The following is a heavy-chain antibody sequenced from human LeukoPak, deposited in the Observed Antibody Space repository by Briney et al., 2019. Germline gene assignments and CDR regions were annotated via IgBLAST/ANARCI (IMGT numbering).Heavy chain of an antibody. D-gene: IGHD5-12*01. CDR2: ISSSSSYI. CDR1: GFTFSSYS. CDR3: ARDPPYSGYETDY. V-gene: IGHV3-21*01. J-gene: IGHJ4*02. Sequence: GGSLRLSCAASGFTFSSYSMNWVRQAPGKGLEWVSSISSSSSYIYYADSVKGRFTISRDNAKNSLYLQMNSLRAEDTAVYYCARDPPYSGYETDYWGQGTLVTVSS.